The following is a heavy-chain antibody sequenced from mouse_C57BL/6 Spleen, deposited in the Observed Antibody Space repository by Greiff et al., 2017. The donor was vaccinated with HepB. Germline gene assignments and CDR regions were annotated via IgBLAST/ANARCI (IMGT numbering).Heavy chain of an antibody. Sequence: QVHVKQSGAELVRPGASVTLSCKASGYTFTDYEMHWVKQTPVHGLEWIGAIDPETGGTAYNQKFKGKAILTADKSSSTAYMELRSLTSEDSAVYYCTPPVIDYWGQGTTLTVSS. CDR2: IDPETGGT. CDR3: TPPVIDY. D-gene: IGHD2-12*01. CDR1: GYTFTDYE. J-gene: IGHJ2*01. V-gene: IGHV1-15*01.